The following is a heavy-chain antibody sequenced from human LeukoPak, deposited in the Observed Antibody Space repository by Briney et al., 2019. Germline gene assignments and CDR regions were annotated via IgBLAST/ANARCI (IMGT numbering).Heavy chain of an antibody. D-gene: IGHD6-13*01. V-gene: IGHV1-69*04. Sequence: APVKVSCKASGGTFSSYAISWVRQAPGQGLEWMGRIIPILGIANYAQKFQGRVTITADKSTSTAYMELSSLRSEDTAVYYCARDGIAAAGAPVSDDAFDIWGQGTMVTVSS. CDR3: ARDGIAAAGAPVSDDAFDI. J-gene: IGHJ3*02. CDR2: IIPILGIA. CDR1: GGTFSSYA.